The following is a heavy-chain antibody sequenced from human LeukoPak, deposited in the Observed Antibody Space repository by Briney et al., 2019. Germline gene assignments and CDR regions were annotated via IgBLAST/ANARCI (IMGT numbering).Heavy chain of an antibody. CDR2: TSGSGGST. CDR1: GFTFSSYA. Sequence: PGGSLRLSCAASGFTFSSYAMTWVRQGPGKGLEWVSVTSGSGGSTYYANSVKGRFTISRDNSKNTLYLQMNSLRAEDTAVYYCAREPGTTPYFDYWGQGTLVTVSS. V-gene: IGHV3-23*01. D-gene: IGHD1-1*01. CDR3: AREPGTTPYFDY. J-gene: IGHJ4*02.